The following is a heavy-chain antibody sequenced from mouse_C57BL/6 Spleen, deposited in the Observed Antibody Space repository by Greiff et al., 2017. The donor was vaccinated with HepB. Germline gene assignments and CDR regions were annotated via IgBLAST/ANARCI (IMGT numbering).Heavy chain of an antibody. Sequence: EVMLVESGPELVKPGASVKMSCKASGYTFTDYNMHWVKQSHGKSLEWIGYINPNNGGTSYNQKFKGKATLTVNKSSSTAYMELRSLTSEDSAVYYCATERYYERYFDVWGTGTTVTVSS. CDR2: INPNNGGT. D-gene: IGHD1-1*01. CDR1: GYTFTDYN. V-gene: IGHV1-22*01. CDR3: ATERYYERYFDV. J-gene: IGHJ1*03.